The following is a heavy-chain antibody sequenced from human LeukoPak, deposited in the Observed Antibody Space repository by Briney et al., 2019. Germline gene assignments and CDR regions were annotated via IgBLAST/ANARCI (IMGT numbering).Heavy chain of an antibody. CDR2: IYRSGSA. J-gene: IGHJ3*01. CDR1: GYSINTGYY. V-gene: IGHV4-38-2*01. D-gene: IGHD3-10*01. CDR3: ARHYLQPGAFDV. Sequence: SETLSLTRAVSGYSINTGYYWGWIRQPPGKGLEWIGSIYRSGSAYYNPPLESRVTVSVDTSKNQFSLRLTSVTAADTAVYFCARHYLQPGAFDVWGQGTLVTVSS.